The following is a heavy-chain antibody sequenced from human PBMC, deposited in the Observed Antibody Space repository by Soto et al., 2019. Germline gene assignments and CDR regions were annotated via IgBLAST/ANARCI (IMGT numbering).Heavy chain of an antibody. CDR1: GYTFTSYY. Sequence: ASVKVSCKASGYTFTSYYMHWVRQAPGQGLEWMGIINPSGGSTSYAQKFQGRVTMTRDTSTSTVYMELSSLRSEDTAVYYCARERGNWNPASKMHEYLDYWGQGTLVTVSS. CDR3: ARERGNWNPASKMHEYLDY. J-gene: IGHJ4*02. V-gene: IGHV1-46*01. CDR2: INPSGGST. D-gene: IGHD1-20*01.